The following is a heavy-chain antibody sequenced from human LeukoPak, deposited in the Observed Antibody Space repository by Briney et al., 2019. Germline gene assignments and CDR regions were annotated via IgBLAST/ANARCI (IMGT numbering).Heavy chain of an antibody. CDR1: GFTFSSYA. Sequence: GGSLRLSCAASGFTFSSYAMSWVRQAPGKGLEWVSAISGSGGSTYYADSVKGRFTISRDNSKNTLYLQMNSLRAEDTAVYYCAKPNNAYYYDSSGYYNYYFDYWGQGTLVTVSS. V-gene: IGHV3-23*01. CDR2: ISGSGGST. CDR3: AKPNNAYYYDSSGYYNYYFDY. D-gene: IGHD3-22*01. J-gene: IGHJ4*02.